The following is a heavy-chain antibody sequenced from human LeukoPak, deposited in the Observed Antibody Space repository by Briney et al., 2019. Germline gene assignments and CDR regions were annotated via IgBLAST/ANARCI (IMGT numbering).Heavy chain of an antibody. Sequence: PGRSLRLSCAASGFTFSSYGMHWVRQAPGKGLEWVAFIRYDGSNKYYADSVKGRFTISRDNSKNTLYLQMNSLRAEDTAVYYCAKDARYCSGGSCYPNAFDIWGQGTMVTVSS. CDR2: IRYDGSNK. CDR3: AKDARYCSGGSCYPNAFDI. D-gene: IGHD2-15*01. CDR1: GFTFSSYG. V-gene: IGHV3-30*02. J-gene: IGHJ3*02.